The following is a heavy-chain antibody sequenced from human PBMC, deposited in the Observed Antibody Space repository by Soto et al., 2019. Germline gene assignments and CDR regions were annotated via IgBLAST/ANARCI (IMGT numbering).Heavy chain of an antibody. CDR2: MHSTGSA. CDR3: ARASMPKAHFDY. Sequence: SETLSLTCTVSGGSIRGFYWSWIRQPAGKGLEWIGRMHSTGSANYNPSLKSRVTISIDMSKNQVSLKLTSVTAADTALYFCARASMPKAHFDYWGQGTLVTVSA. V-gene: IGHV4-4*07. D-gene: IGHD2-2*01. J-gene: IGHJ4*02. CDR1: GGSIRGFY.